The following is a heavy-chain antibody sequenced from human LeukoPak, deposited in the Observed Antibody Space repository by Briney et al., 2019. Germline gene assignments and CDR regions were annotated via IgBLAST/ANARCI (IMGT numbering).Heavy chain of an antibody. CDR3: ASATRGGYYDH. J-gene: IGHJ5*02. Sequence: GGSLRLSCAASGFSFSSYDFHWVRQRKGESPEWVSAIGTAGDTYYPGSVKGRFSISRENAKNSLYLQMNILEVGDTAVYYCASATRGGYYDHWGQGTLVSVSS. V-gene: IGHV3-13*01. CDR1: GFSFSSYD. D-gene: IGHD3-22*01. CDR2: IGTAGDT.